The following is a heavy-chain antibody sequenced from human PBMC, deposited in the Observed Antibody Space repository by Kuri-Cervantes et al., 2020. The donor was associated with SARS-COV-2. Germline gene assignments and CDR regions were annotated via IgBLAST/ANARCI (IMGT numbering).Heavy chain of an antibody. Sequence: GGSLRLSCAASGFPFNTYTMNWVRQAPGKGLEWVSSISSSGNYVYYADSVTGRFTISRDNARNSLSLQMNSLRAEDTAMYYCARVGLLNYDFWSGYYLDYWGQGTLVTVSS. J-gene: IGHJ4*02. V-gene: IGHV3-21*01. D-gene: IGHD3-3*01. CDR3: ARVGLLNYDFWSGYYLDY. CDR2: ISSSGNYV. CDR1: GFPFNTYT.